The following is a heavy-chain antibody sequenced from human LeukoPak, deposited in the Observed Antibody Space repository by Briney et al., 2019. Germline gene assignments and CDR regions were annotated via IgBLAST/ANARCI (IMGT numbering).Heavy chain of an antibody. Sequence: GGSLRLSCAASGFTFSSFWMSWVRQAPGKGLEWVANIKQEGSGKYYVGSVKGRFTISGDDARNSLYLQMNSLRAEDTAVYYCAKWEDYYYHNSGYPGWFDPRGQGTLVTVSS. CDR3: AKWEDYYYHNSGYPGWFDP. J-gene: IGHJ5*02. CDR1: GFTFSSFW. D-gene: IGHD3-22*01. CDR2: IKQEGSGK. V-gene: IGHV3-7*03.